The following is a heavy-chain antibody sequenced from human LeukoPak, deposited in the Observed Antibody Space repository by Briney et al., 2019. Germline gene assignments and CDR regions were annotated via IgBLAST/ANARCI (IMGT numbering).Heavy chain of an antibody. Sequence: SVKVSCKASGGTFSSYAISWVRQAPGQGLEWMGGIIPISGTTNYAQKFQGRVTITADESTSTAYMELSSLRSEDTAVYYCARPHELYDILTGPLDYWGQGTLVTVSS. CDR3: ARPHELYDILTGPLDY. D-gene: IGHD3-9*01. CDR1: GGTFSSYA. J-gene: IGHJ4*02. CDR2: IIPISGTT. V-gene: IGHV1-69*13.